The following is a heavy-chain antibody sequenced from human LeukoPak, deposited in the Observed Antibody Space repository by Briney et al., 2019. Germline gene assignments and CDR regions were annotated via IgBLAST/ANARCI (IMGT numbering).Heavy chain of an antibody. J-gene: IGHJ4*02. D-gene: IGHD6-13*01. Sequence: GGSLRLSCAASGFTLSSYAMSWVRQAPGKGLGWGSAISGSGGSTYYADSVKGRFTISRDNSKNTLYLQMNSLRAEDTAVYYCAKEPPYSSSWGTFDYWGQGTLVTVSS. V-gene: IGHV3-23*01. CDR1: GFTLSSYA. CDR2: ISGSGGST. CDR3: AKEPPYSSSWGTFDY.